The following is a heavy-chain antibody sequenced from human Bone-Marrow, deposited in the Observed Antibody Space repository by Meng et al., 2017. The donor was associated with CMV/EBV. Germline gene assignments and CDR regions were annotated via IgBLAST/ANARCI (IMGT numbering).Heavy chain of an antibody. CDR2: ISAYNGNT. CDR3: AREREEPRTYYYYGMDV. CDR1: GYTFTSYG. V-gene: IGHV1-18*01. D-gene: IGHD1-14*01. Sequence: ASVKVSCKASGYTFTSYGISWVRQAPGQGLEWMGWISAYNGNTNYAQKLQGRVTMTTDTSTSTAYMELRSLRSDDTAVYYCAREREEPRTYYYYGMDVWGQGTTVTVSS. J-gene: IGHJ6*02.